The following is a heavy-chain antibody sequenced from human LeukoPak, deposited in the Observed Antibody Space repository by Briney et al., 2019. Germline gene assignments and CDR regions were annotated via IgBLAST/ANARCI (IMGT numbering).Heavy chain of an antibody. D-gene: IGHD6-19*01. J-gene: IGHJ6*04. V-gene: IGHV3-15*01. CDR2: IKRKTDDGTT. CDR1: GFTVSNAW. CDR3: TTGRLLDV. Sequence: GGSLRLSCAPSGFTVSNAWMSWVRQAPGKGREWVGRIKRKTDDGTTDYAAPVKGRFTISRDDSKNTLYLQMNSLKTEDTAVYYCTTGRLLDVWGKGTTVTVSS.